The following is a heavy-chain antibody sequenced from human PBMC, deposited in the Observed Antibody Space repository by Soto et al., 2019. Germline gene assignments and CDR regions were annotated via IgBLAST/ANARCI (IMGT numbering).Heavy chain of an antibody. Sequence: SVKVSCKASGGTFSSYAISWVRQAPGQGLEWMGGIIPIFGTASYAQKFEGRVTITADKSTSTAYMELTSLRSEDTAVYVCARLGLTTVTSIFYYYYGMDVWGQGTTVTVSS. CDR2: IIPIFGTA. CDR3: ARLGLTTVTSIFYYYYGMDV. CDR1: GGTFSSYA. D-gene: IGHD4-17*01. V-gene: IGHV1-69*06. J-gene: IGHJ6*02.